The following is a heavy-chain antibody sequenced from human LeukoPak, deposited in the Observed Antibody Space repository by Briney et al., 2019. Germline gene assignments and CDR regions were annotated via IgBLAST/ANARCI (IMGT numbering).Heavy chain of an antibody. CDR3: ARSITIFGVVIAKPNDAFDI. J-gene: IGHJ3*02. Sequence: GGSLRLSCAASGFTFSSSAMHWVRQAPGKGLEWVAVISYDGSNKYYADSVKGRSTISRDNSKNTLYLQMNSLRAEDTAVYYCARSITIFGVVIAKPNDAFDIWGQGTMVTVSS. D-gene: IGHD3-3*01. V-gene: IGHV3-30*04. CDR2: ISYDGSNK. CDR1: GFTFSSSA.